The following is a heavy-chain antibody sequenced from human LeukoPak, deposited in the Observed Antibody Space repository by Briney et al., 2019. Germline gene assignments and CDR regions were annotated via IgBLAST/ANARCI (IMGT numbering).Heavy chain of an antibody. CDR1: GGSISSYY. Sequence: SETLSLTCTVSGGSISSYYWSWLRQPAGKGLEWIGRIYTSGSTNYNPSLKSRVTMSVDTSKNQFSLKLSSVTAADTAVYYCARGSTYSNYGDAFDIWGQGTMVTVSS. J-gene: IGHJ3*02. CDR2: IYTSGST. V-gene: IGHV4-4*07. D-gene: IGHD4-11*01. CDR3: ARGSTYSNYGDAFDI.